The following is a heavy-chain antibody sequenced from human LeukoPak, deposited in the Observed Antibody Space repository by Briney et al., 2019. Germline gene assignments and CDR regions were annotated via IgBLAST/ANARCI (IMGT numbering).Heavy chain of an antibody. D-gene: IGHD6-6*01. CDR2: IIPIFGTA. CDR3: ARAMSIAARLQTIFDY. CDR1: GGTFSSYA. Sequence: ASVKVSCKASGGTFSSYAISWVRQAPGQGLEWMGGIIPIFGTANYAQKFQGRVTITADESTSTAYMELSSLRSEDTAVYYCARAMSIAARLQTIFDYWGQGTLVTVSS. J-gene: IGHJ4*02. V-gene: IGHV1-69*13.